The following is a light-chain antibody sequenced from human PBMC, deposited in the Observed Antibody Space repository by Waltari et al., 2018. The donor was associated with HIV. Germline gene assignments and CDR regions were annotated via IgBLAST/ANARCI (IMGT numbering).Light chain of an antibody. V-gene: IGLV1-47*01. CDR1: SSTIENAH. CDR3: AAWDDSFVV. Sequence: SVLTQPPSASGTPGQRVTVSCSGASSTIENAHVYWFPQLPGTAPKLLIYRNNQRPSGVPDRFSGSKSGTSASLAISGLRSEDEADYYCAAWDDSFVVFGGGTKLTVL. J-gene: IGLJ2*01. CDR2: RNN.